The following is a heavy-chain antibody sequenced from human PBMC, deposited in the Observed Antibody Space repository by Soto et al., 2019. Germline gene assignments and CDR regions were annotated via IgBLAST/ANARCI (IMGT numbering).Heavy chain of an antibody. CDR3: ARLLVGATPQQHLYGMDV. D-gene: IGHD1-26*01. V-gene: IGHV5-10-1*01. J-gene: IGHJ6*02. CDR1: GYSFTSYW. Sequence: GESLKISCKGSGYSFTSYWISWVRQMPGKGLEWMGRIDPSDSYTNYSPSFQGHVTISADKSISTAYLQWSSLKASDTAMYYCARLLVGATPQQHLYGMDVWGQGTTVTVSS. CDR2: IDPSDSYT.